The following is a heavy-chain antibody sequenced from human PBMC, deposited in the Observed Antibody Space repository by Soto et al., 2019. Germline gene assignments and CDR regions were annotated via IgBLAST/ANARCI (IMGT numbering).Heavy chain of an antibody. V-gene: IGHV2-5*02. Sequence: QITLKESGPTLVKPTQTLTLTCTFSGFSLSTSGVGVGWIRQPPGKALEWLALIYWDDDKRYSPSLKSRLTITKDTSKNQVVLTMTNMDPVDTATYYCAHRRYYYGSGSYSDHAPFDYWGQGTLVTVSS. D-gene: IGHD3-10*01. CDR2: IYWDDDK. J-gene: IGHJ4*02. CDR1: GFSLSTSGVG. CDR3: AHRRYYYGSGSYSDHAPFDY.